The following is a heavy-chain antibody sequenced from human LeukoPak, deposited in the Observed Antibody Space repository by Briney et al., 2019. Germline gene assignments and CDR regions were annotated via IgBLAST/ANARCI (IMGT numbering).Heavy chain of an antibody. D-gene: IGHD2-15*01. J-gene: IGHJ5*02. CDR1: GGSISSSSYY. CDR2: IYYSGST. V-gene: IGHV4-39*07. Sequence: SETLSLTCTVSGGSISSSSYYWGWIRQPPGKGLEWIGSIYYSGSTYYNPSLKSRVTISVDTSKNQFSLKLSSVTAADTAVYYCARRPDCSGGSCYSMGWFDPWGQGTLVTVSS. CDR3: ARRPDCSGGSCYSMGWFDP.